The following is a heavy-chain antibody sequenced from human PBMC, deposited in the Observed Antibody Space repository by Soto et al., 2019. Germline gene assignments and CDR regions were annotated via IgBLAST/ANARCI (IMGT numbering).Heavy chain of an antibody. J-gene: IGHJ6*02. CDR3: ARLGCSSTSCYYGRYYYYGMDV. CDR2: IYPGDSDT. D-gene: IGHD2-2*01. Sequence: GESLKISCKGSGYSFTIYWIGWVLQMPWKGLEWMGIIYPGDSDTRYSPSFQGQVTISADKSISTAYLQWSSLKASDTAMYYCARLGCSSTSCYYGRYYYYGMDVWGQGTTVTVSS. V-gene: IGHV5-51*01. CDR1: GYSFTIYW.